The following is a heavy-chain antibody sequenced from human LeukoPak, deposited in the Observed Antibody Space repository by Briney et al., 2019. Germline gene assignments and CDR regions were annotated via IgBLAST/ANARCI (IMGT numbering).Heavy chain of an antibody. CDR2: ISGSGGST. V-gene: IGHV3-23*01. CDR1: GFTFSSYA. CDR3: AKDRGALRYFDWLLSPSDY. D-gene: IGHD3-9*01. Sequence: PGGSLRLSCAASGFTFSSYAMSWVRQAPGKGLEWVSAISGSGGSTYYADSVKGRFTISRDNSKNTLYLQMNSLRAEDTAVYYCAKDRGALRYFDWLLSPSDYWGQGTLVTVSS. J-gene: IGHJ4*02.